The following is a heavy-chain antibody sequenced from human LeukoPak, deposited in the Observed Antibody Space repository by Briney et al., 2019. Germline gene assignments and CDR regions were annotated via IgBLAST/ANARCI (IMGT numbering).Heavy chain of an antibody. V-gene: IGHV3-23*01. CDR1: GITLINYG. J-gene: IGHJ4*02. CDR2: ISDSGGRT. Sequence: GSLRLSCAVSGITLINYGMSWVRQAPGKGLEWVAGISDSGGRTNYADSVKGRFTISRDNPKNTLYLQMNSLRAEDTAVYFCAKRGVVIRVILVGFHKEAYYFDSWGQGALVTVSS. CDR3: AKRGVVIRVILVGFHKEAYYFDS. D-gene: IGHD3-22*01.